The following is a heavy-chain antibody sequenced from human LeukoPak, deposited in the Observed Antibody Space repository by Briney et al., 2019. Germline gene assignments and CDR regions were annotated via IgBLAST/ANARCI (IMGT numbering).Heavy chain of an antibody. CDR1: GYTLTELS. CDR3: ARDPTPVLLWFGENKNYFDY. V-gene: IGHV1-2*02. CDR2: INPNSGGT. Sequence: ASVKVSCKVSGYTLTELSMHWVRQAPGQGLEWMGWINPNSGGTNYAQKFQGRVTMTRDTSISTAYMELSRLRSDDTAVYYCARDPTPVLLWFGENKNYFDYWGQGTLVTVPS. D-gene: IGHD3-10*01. J-gene: IGHJ4*02.